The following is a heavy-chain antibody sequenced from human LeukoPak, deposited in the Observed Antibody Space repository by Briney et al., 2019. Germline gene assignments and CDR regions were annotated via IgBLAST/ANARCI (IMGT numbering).Heavy chain of an antibody. D-gene: IGHD4-23*01. Sequence: PSETLSLTCAVYGGSFSGYYWSWIRQPPGKGLEWIGEINHSGSTNYNPSLKSRVTISVDTSKNQFSLKLGSVTAADTAVYYCARGGGNEGYWGQGTLVTVSS. J-gene: IGHJ4*02. CDR3: ARGGGNEGY. CDR1: GGSFSGYY. CDR2: INHSGST. V-gene: IGHV4-34*01.